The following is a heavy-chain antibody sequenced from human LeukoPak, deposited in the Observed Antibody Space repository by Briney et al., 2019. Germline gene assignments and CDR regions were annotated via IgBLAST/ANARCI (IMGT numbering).Heavy chain of an antibody. Sequence: GGSLSFSCAASGFTFSSYAMSWFRQAQGKGRGGVSAISGSGGSTYYADSVKGRFTISRDNSKNTLYLQMNSLRAEDTAVYYCAKAAYYYDSRDDYWGQGTLVTVSS. V-gene: IGHV3-23*01. CDR2: ISGSGGST. CDR3: AKAAYYYDSRDDY. D-gene: IGHD3-22*01. J-gene: IGHJ4*02. CDR1: GFTFSSYA.